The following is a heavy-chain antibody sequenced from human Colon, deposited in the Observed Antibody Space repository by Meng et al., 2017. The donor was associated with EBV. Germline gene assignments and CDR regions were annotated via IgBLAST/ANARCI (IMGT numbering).Heavy chain of an antibody. CDR1: GYSGTKGGYA. Sequence: GSRSVTPSQTPSLTGVVPGYSGTKGGYAWGWIRQPPGKGLEWIGYIYHSGSTKYNPSLKSRVTISVDTSKNQFSLKLSSVTAADTAVYYCARDTSTWGNKGLDHWGQGILVTVSS. CDR2: IYHSGST. J-gene: IGHJ4*02. V-gene: IGHV4-30-2*01. D-gene: IGHD7-27*01. CDR3: ARDTSTWGNKGLDH.